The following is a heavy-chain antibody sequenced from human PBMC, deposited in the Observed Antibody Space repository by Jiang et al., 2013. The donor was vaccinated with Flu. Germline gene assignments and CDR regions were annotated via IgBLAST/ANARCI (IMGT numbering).Heavy chain of an antibody. CDR3: ARRGKTDWGDY. J-gene: IGHJ4*02. CDR1: GYSFINYW. V-gene: IGHV5-51*01. Sequence: VQLVESGAEVKKPGESLKISCKGSGYSFINYWIGWVRRCPGKAWSGWGSSILVTLIPDTARPSKARSPSQPTSPSAPPTYSGAALKASDTAMYYCARRGKTDWGDYWGQGTLVTVSS. CDR2: SILVTLIP. D-gene: IGHD7-27*01.